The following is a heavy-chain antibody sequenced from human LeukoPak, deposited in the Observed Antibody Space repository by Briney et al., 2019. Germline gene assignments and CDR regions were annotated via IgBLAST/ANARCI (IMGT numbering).Heavy chain of an antibody. J-gene: IGHJ3*02. CDR1: GFTFSSYG. CDR2: ISYDGSNK. D-gene: IGHD2-15*01. Sequence: GGSLRLSCAASGFTFSSYGMHWVRQAPGKGLEWVAVISYDGSNKYYADSVKGRFTISRDNSKNTLYLQMNSLRAEDTAVYYCTRVAVDIVVVVAATCLAAFDIWGQGTMVTVSS. V-gene: IGHV3-30*03. CDR3: TRVAVDIVVVVAATCLAAFDI.